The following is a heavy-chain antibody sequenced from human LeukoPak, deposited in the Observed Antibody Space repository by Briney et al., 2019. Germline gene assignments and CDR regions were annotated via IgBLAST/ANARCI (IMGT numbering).Heavy chain of an antibody. V-gene: IGHV3-7*05. CDR3: ARGPPDGYSLNFDY. D-gene: IGHD5-24*01. Sequence: GGSLRLSCAASGFAFSTYWMSWVRRAPGKGLEWVANIKQDGTEKYYVDSVKGRFTISRDNAKNSLYLQMNSLRAEDTAVYYCARGPPDGYSLNFDYWGQGTLVTVSS. CDR2: IKQDGTEK. CDR1: GFAFSTYW. J-gene: IGHJ4*02.